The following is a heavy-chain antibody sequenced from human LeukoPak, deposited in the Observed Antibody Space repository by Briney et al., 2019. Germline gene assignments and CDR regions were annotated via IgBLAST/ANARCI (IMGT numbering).Heavy chain of an antibody. V-gene: IGHV1-2*02. CDR2: INPNSGGT. CDR3: ARDPQYYYDSKNAFDI. J-gene: IGHJ3*02. CDR1: GYTFTGYY. D-gene: IGHD3-22*01. Sequence: ASVKVSCKASGYTFTGYYMHWMRQAPGQGLEWMGWINPNSGGTNYAQKFQGRVTMTRDTSISTAYMELSRLRSDDTAVYYCARDPQYYYDSKNAFDIWGQGTMVTVSS.